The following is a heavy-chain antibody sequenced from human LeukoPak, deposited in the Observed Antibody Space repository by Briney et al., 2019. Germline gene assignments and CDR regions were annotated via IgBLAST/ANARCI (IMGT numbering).Heavy chain of an antibody. CDR1: GFTFSSYG. D-gene: IGHD4-17*01. V-gene: IGHV3-30*18. J-gene: IGHJ3*01. CDR3: AKRRGDYV. CDR2: ISYDGSNK. Sequence: GGSLRLSCAASGFTFSSYGMHWVRQAPGKGLEWVAVISYDGSNKYYADSVKGRFTISRDNSKNTLYLQMNSLRAEDTAVYYCAKRRGDYVWGQGTMVTVSS.